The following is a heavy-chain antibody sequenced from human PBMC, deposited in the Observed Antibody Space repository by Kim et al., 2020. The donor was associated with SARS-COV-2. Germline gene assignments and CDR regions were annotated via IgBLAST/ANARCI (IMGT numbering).Heavy chain of an antibody. CDR3: EKDYAVWPDAFDI. D-gene: IGHD1-20*01. V-gene: IGHV3-23*01. Sequence: YADSVQGRLTTTMDKSKNTLYLQMKSLRAEDTAVYYCEKDYAVWPDAFDIWGQGTMVTVSS. J-gene: IGHJ3*02.